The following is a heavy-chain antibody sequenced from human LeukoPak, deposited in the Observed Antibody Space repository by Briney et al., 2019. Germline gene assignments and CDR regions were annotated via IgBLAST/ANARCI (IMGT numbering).Heavy chain of an antibody. CDR3: ARLVDDSSGIDY. J-gene: IGHJ4*02. CDR1: GYSFANYF. D-gene: IGHD3-22*01. Sequence: GESLKISCKGSGYSFANYFIAWVRQMPGKGLEWMGIIYPGDSDTRYSPPFQGQVTISADKSINTAYLQWSSLKASDTAMYYCARLVDDSSGIDYWGQGTLVTVSS. V-gene: IGHV5-51*01. CDR2: IYPGDSDT.